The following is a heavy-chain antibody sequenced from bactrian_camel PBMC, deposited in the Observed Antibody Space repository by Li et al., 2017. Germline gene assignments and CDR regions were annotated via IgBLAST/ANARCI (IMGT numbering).Heavy chain of an antibody. D-gene: IGHD5*01. CDR1: RPRHNNYY. J-gene: IGHJ4*01. CDR2: IDDYGVK. Sequence: QLVESGGGSVQTGGSLRLSCVVRRPRHNNYYMAWFRQAQGKGREGVAEIDDYGVKSYADSVKGRFTVSKDNAKNTLYLQMNNLKPEDTGMYYCAADRFSAGWNKYDYNYWGQGTQVTVS. V-gene: IGHV3S26*01. CDR3: AADRFSAGWNKYDYNY.